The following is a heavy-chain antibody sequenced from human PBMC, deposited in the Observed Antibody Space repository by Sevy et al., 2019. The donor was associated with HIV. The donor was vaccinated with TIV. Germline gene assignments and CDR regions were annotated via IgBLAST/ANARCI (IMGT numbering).Heavy chain of an antibody. J-gene: IGHJ3*01. CDR2: IHYSGRT. V-gene: IGHV4-30-4*08. Sequence: SETLSLTFTVSGGSISTIDYYWGWIRQPPGKGLAWIGYIHYSGRTYYNPSLQSRVTLSVDTSKHQFSLRLNSVAAADTAVYYCVRGVGGPGVMVTFGGMKYAFDAWGQGTTVTVSS. CDR1: GGSISTIDYY. D-gene: IGHD3-16*01. CDR3: VRGVGGPGVMVTFGGMKYAFDA.